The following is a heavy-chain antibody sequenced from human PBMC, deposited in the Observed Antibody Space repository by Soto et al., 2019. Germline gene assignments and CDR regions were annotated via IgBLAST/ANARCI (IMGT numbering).Heavy chain of an antibody. CDR1: GFTFSSYG. D-gene: IGHD3-22*01. Sequence: GGSLRLSCAASGFTFSSYGMHWVRQAPGKGLEWVAVISYDGSNKYYADSVKGRFTISRDNSKNTLYLQMNSLRAEDTAVYYYAKDIGYYDSSGYAPGMDVWGQGTTVTVSS. J-gene: IGHJ6*02. V-gene: IGHV3-30*18. CDR2: ISYDGSNK. CDR3: AKDIGYYDSSGYAPGMDV.